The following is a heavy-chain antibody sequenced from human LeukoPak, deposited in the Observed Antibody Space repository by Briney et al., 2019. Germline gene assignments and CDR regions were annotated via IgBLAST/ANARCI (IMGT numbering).Heavy chain of an antibody. D-gene: IGHD1-26*01. CDR1: GYTFTSYG. J-gene: IGHJ4*02. CDR3: AREVEWELYFDY. V-gene: IGHV1-18*01. CDR2: ISAYNGNT. Sequence: ASVKVSCKASGYTFTSYGISWVRQAPGQGLEWMGWISAYNGNTDYAQKLQGRVTVTTDTSASTAYMELRSLRSDDTAVYYCAREVEWELYFDYWGQGTLVTVSS.